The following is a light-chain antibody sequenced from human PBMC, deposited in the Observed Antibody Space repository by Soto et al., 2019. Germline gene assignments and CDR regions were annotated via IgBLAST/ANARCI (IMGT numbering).Light chain of an antibody. Sequence: DIQMTQSPSSLSASVGDRVTISCRASQSIATYLNWYQQKPGKAPKLLIYAASSLQGGVPSRFSGSGSGTDFPLTISSLQPEDFATYYCQQSYSTMYTFGQGTKLEIK. V-gene: IGKV1-39*01. J-gene: IGKJ2*01. CDR1: QSIATY. CDR2: AAS. CDR3: QQSYSTMYT.